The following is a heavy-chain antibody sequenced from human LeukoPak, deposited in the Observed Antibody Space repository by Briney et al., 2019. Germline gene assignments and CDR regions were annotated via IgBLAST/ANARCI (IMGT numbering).Heavy chain of an antibody. CDR2: INPKSGGT. CDR3: ARDGVVVPAALDY. D-gene: IGHD2-2*01. V-gene: IGHV1-2*02. J-gene: IGHJ4*02. CDR1: GYTFIGYY. Sequence: ASVKVSCKASGYTFIGYYMHWVRQAPGQGLEWMGWINPKSGGTNYAQKFQGRVTMTRDTSISTAYMELSRLTSDDTAVYYCARDGVVVPAALDYWGQGTLVTVSS.